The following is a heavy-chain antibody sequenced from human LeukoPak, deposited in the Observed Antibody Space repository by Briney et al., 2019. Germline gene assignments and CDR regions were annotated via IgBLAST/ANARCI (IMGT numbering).Heavy chain of an antibody. V-gene: IGHV3-48*03. CDR1: GFTFSSYV. D-gene: IGHD2-21*02. CDR3: AREARNCGGDCLDY. CDR2: ISLDDSPL. J-gene: IGHJ4*02. Sequence: GGSLSLSCAASGFTFSSYVRNGVRQAPGKGRGWIGYISLDDSPLYYAESVRGRFTNSKDKAKNSLYLEMHSLRAEDTAIYYCAREARNCGGDCLDYWGQGTLVTLSP.